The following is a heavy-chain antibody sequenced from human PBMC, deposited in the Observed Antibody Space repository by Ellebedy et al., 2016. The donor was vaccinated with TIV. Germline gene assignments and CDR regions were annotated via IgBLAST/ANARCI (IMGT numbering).Heavy chain of an antibody. CDR2: IYHSGST. J-gene: IGHJ4*02. CDR1: GGSISSGGYS. D-gene: IGHD3-16*01. Sequence: SETLSLTXAVSGGSISSGGYSWSWIRQPPGKGLEWIGYIYHSGSTYYNPSLKSRVTISVDRSKNQFSLKLSSVTAADTAVYYCARGWGSFHFDYWGQGTLVTVSS. CDR3: ARGWGSFHFDY. V-gene: IGHV4-30-2*01.